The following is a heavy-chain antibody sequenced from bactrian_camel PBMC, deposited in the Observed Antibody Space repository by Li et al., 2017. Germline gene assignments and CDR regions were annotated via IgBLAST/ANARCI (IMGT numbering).Heavy chain of an antibody. D-gene: IGHD4*01. CDR1: GYAYSTYC. CDR3: AIDSTWGGSIAPPSLRKTDYNY. J-gene: IGHJ4*01. CDR2: IRTTGTRT. Sequence: HVQLVESGGGSVQAGGSLRLSCSASGYAYSTYCMGWFRQAPGKEREGVAEIRTTGTRTYADSVKGRFTISRDNAKNTLYLQMNNLKPEDTAMYYCAIDSTWGGSIAPPSLRKTDYNYWGLGTQVTVS. V-gene: IGHV3S1*01.